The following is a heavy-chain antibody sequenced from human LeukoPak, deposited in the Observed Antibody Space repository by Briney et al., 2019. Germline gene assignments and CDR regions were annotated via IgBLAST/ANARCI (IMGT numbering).Heavy chain of an antibody. V-gene: IGHV3-11*01. Sequence: GGSLRLSCAASGFTFSDYYMSWIRQAPGKGLEWVSYINSSGSTIYYADSVKGRFTISRDSAKNSLYLQMNSLRAEDTAVYYCARDLHDYGGNGVPDYWGQGTLVTVSS. CDR3: ARDLHDYGGNGVPDY. CDR2: INSSGSTI. CDR1: GFTFSDYY. D-gene: IGHD4-23*01. J-gene: IGHJ4*02.